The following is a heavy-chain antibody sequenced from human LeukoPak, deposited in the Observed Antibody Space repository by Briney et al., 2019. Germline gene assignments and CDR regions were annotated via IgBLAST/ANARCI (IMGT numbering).Heavy chain of an antibody. Sequence: GGSLRLSCAASGFSVSNKYMSWVRQAPGKGLEWVSAIYTGGDTYYADSVRGRFTISRDNSKNTVNLQMNSLRAEDTALYYCAGGQMFTSGGFDDWGQGTLVTVSS. CDR1: GFSVSNKY. CDR3: AGGQMFTSGGFDD. V-gene: IGHV3-53*01. J-gene: IGHJ4*02. CDR2: IYTGGDT. D-gene: IGHD6-19*01.